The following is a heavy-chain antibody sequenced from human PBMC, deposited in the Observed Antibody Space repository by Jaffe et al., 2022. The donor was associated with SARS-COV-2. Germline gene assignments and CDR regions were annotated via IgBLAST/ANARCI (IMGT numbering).Heavy chain of an antibody. CDR3: AKDGRIFGVEPGPGEFDP. J-gene: IGHJ5*02. Sequence: EVQLLESGGGLVQPGGSLRLSCAASGFTFSSYAMSWVRQAPGKGLEWVSAISGSGGSTYYADSVKGRFTISRDNSKNTLYLQMNSLRAEDTAVYYCAKDGRIFGVEPGPGEFDPWGQGTLVTVSS. CDR1: GFTFSSYA. CDR2: ISGSGGST. V-gene: IGHV3-23*01. D-gene: IGHD3-3*01.